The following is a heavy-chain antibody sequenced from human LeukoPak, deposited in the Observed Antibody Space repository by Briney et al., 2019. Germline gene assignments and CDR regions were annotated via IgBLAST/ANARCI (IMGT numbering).Heavy chain of an antibody. D-gene: IGHD4-17*01. J-gene: IGHJ3*02. CDR1: GGSFSGYY. V-gene: IGHV4-34*01. Sequence: PSETLSLTCAVYGGSFSGYYLSWIRQPPGKGLEWIGEINHSGSTNYNPSLKSRVTISVDTSKNQFSLKLSSVTAADTAVYYCARITVTNDAFDIWGQGTMVTVSS. CDR3: ARITVTNDAFDI. CDR2: INHSGST.